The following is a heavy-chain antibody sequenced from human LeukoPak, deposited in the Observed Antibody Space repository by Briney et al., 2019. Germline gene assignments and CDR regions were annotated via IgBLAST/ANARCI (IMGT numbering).Heavy chain of an antibody. CDR3: ARSSYSSSSSV. V-gene: IGHV3-74*01. J-gene: IGHJ3*01. Sequence: GGSLRLSCAASGFTFSSYWMHWVRQPPGKGLVWVSRINGDGNSINYADSVKGRFTISRDNAKNTLYLQINSLRAEDTAVYYCARSSYSSSSSVWGQGTMVTVSS. CDR1: GFTFSSYW. CDR2: INGDGNSI. D-gene: IGHD6-6*01.